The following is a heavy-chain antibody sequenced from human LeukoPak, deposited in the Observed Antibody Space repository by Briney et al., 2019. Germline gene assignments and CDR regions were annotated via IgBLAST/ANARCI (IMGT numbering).Heavy chain of an antibody. CDR2: ISDSGDTI. J-gene: IGHJ4*02. V-gene: IGHV3-23*01. CDR3: AKDKTMVTLSREYDY. D-gene: IGHD5-18*01. CDR1: GFTFSTYA. Sequence: GGSLRLSCAASGFTFSTYAMNWVRQAPGKGLEWLSYISDSGDTINYADSVKGRFTISRDNSKNTLYLQMNSLRAEDTAVYYCAKDKTMVTLSREYDYWGQGTLVTVSS.